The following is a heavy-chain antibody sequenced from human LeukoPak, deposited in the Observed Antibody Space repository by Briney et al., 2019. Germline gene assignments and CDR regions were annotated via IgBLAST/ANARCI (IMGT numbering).Heavy chain of an antibody. D-gene: IGHD2-15*01. V-gene: IGHV3-23*01. CDR2: ISVSATAT. CDR3: VKEGGFRIPFDY. J-gene: IGHJ4*02. Sequence: GGSLRLSCAASGFSFSSYGMAWVRQAPGQWLEWVAVISVSATATNYAASVKGRFTISRDDSKNTLYLQMNSLRVEDTATYYCVKEGGFRIPFDYWGQGTLVTVSS. CDR1: GFSFSSYG.